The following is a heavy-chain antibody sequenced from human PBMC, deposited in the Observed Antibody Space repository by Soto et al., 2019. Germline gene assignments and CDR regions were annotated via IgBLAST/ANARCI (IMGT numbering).Heavy chain of an antibody. CDR3: AKDDGYYYYYMDV. J-gene: IGHJ6*03. CDR2: ISWNSGSI. CDR1: GFTFDDYA. Sequence: EVQLVESGGGLVQPGRSPRLSCAASGFTFDDYAMHWVRQAPGKGLEWVSGISWNSGSIGYADSVKGRFTISRDNAKNSLYLQMNSLRAEDTALYYCAKDDGYYYYYMDVWGKGTTVTVSS. V-gene: IGHV3-9*01.